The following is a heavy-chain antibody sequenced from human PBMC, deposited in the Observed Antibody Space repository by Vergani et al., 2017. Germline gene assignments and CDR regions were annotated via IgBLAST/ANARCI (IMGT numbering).Heavy chain of an antibody. CDR1: GCSMSGYS. Sequence: QVRLQESGPGLVKPSETLSLTCSVSGCSMSGYSWSWIGKPPGKDLEWIGYMYHIGSTNYNPSLETRVTISGDTSKNQFSLKLKSVTAADTAVYYCGRVADFYGLGSRLLDLWGQGILVTVSS. V-gene: IGHV4-59*01. CDR2: MYHIGST. D-gene: IGHD3-10*01. J-gene: IGHJ5*02. CDR3: GRVADFYGLGSRLLDL.